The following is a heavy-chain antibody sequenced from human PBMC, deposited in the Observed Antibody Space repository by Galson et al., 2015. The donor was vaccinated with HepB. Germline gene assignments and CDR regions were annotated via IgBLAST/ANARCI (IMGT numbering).Heavy chain of an antibody. D-gene: IGHD5-12*01. Sequence: SETLSLTCAVYGGSFSGYYWSWIRQPPGKGLEWIGEINHSGSTNYNPSLKSRVTISVDTSKNQFSLKLSSVTAADTAVYYCARGLTGLWLRFYRWFDPWGQGTLVTVSS. J-gene: IGHJ5*02. CDR3: ARGLTGLWLRFYRWFDP. CDR2: INHSGST. CDR1: GGSFSGYY. V-gene: IGHV4-34*01.